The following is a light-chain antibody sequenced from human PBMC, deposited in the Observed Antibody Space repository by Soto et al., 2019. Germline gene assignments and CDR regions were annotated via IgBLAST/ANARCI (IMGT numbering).Light chain of an antibody. CDR2: WAS. V-gene: IGKV4-1*01. CDR3: QQYYSTPYT. CDR1: QSVLYNSNNKNY. J-gene: IGKJ2*01. Sequence: DIVMTQSPDSLAVSLGERATTNCKSSQSVLYNSNNKNYLAWYRHKPGQAPKLLIYWASTRESGVPDRFSGSGSGTDFTLTISSLQAEDVAVYYCQQYYSTPYTFGLGTKLDIK.